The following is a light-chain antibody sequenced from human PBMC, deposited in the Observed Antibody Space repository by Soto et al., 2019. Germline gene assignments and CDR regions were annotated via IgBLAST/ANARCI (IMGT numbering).Light chain of an antibody. CDR1: SSNIGSNY. V-gene: IGLV1-51*01. Sequence: QSVLTQPPSVSAAPGQKVTISCSGSSSNIGSNYVSWYQQLPGTAPKLLIYDNNERPSGIPDRFSGSRSGTSATLGITGLQTGDEAEYYCGAWDRSLSAVVFGGGTKLTV. J-gene: IGLJ2*01. CDR2: DNN. CDR3: GAWDRSLSAVV.